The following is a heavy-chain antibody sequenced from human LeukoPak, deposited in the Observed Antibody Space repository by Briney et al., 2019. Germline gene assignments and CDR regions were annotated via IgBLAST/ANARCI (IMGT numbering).Heavy chain of an antibody. Sequence: ASETLSLTCTVSGDSISSFYWSWIRQSSGKGLEWIGYIHYSGTTNYNPSLRGRVIISVDTSKNQFSLKVNSVTAADTAIYYCARKSDLFDIWGPGTLVTVSS. CDR2: IHYSGTT. V-gene: IGHV4-59*01. CDR1: GDSISSFY. J-gene: IGHJ4*02. CDR3: ARKSDLFDI.